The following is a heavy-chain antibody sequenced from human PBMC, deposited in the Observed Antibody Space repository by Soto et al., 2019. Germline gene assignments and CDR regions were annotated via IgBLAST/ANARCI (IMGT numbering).Heavy chain of an antibody. J-gene: IGHJ4*02. D-gene: IGHD6-19*01. V-gene: IGHV3-23*01. CDR2: LSGGGNRP. Sequence: AGGSLRLSCAASGFAFSTFAMSWVRQAPGKGLEWVSSLSGGGNRPYYAASVKGRITISRDNPKNTLYLQMNSLRAEDTAVYYCAKQAGYSSDPFDYWGQGTVVTVSS. CDR1: GFAFSTFA. CDR3: AKQAGYSSDPFDY.